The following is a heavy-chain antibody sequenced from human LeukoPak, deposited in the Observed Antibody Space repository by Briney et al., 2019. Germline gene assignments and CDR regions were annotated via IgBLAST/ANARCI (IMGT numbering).Heavy chain of an antibody. CDR2: ISNRNSII. Sequence: GGSLRVSCAASGFIFSDYYMGWISQAPGMGVEWVSYISNRNSIIYYADSVKGRFTISSDNAKNSLYLQMNSLRAEDTAVYYCSRGQLTGDDELFDYWGQGTLVTVSS. D-gene: IGHD7-27*01. CDR1: GFIFSDYY. CDR3: SRGQLTGDDELFDY. V-gene: IGHV3-11*04. J-gene: IGHJ4*02.